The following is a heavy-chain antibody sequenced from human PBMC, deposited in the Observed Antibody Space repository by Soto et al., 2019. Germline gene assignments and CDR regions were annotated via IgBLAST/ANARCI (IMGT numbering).Heavy chain of an antibody. CDR3: AREAKFGGVIVFDY. J-gene: IGHJ4*02. Sequence: QVQLVQSWAEVKKPGSSVKVSCKASGGTFSSYAISWVRQAPGQGLEWLGGIIPIFGTANYAQKFQGRVRIAAAESTSTAYMELSSLRSEDTAVYYCAREAKFGGVIVFDYWGQGTLVTVSS. CDR2: IIPIFGTA. CDR1: GGTFSSYA. D-gene: IGHD3-16*02. V-gene: IGHV1-69*01.